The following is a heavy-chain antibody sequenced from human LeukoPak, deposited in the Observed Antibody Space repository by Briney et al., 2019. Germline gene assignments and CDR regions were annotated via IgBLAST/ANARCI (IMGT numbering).Heavy chain of an antibody. Sequence: GSLRLSCAASGFTFSSYWMNWARQPPGKGLEWIGEIHHSGGINYNPSLKSRVTISLDKSKNQFSLKLSSVTAADTAVYYCARGPPYIVVVTAIGFFDYWGQGTLVTVSS. CDR2: IHHSGGI. V-gene: IGHV4-4*02. J-gene: IGHJ4*02. D-gene: IGHD2-21*02. CDR3: ARGPPYIVVVTAIGFFDY. CDR1: GFTFSSYW.